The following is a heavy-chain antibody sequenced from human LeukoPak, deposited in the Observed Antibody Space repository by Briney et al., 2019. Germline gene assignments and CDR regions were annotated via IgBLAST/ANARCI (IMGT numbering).Heavy chain of an antibody. CDR3: ASSKFDSSGYSNWFDP. Sequence: GESLKISCKGSGYSFANYWIGWVRQMPGKGLEWMGTIYPGDSDTRYSPSFQGQVTISVDKSISTAYLQWSSLKASDTAMYYCASSKFDSSGYSNWFDPWGQGTLVTVSS. J-gene: IGHJ5*02. CDR2: IYPGDSDT. D-gene: IGHD3-22*01. V-gene: IGHV5-51*01. CDR1: GYSFANYW.